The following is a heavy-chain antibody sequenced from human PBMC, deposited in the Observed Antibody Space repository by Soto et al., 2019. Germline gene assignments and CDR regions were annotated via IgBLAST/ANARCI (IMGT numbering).Heavy chain of an antibody. CDR2: IIPILGTV. V-gene: IGHV1-69*13. CDR1: GGTFSNYA. D-gene: IGHD3-22*01. J-gene: IGHJ6*02. CDR3: AIGPPDDSSGYYPLYYFYGMDV. Sequence: ASVKVSCKASGGTFSNYAISWVRQAPGQGLEWMGGIIPILGTVNYAQKFQGRDTITADESTSTAYMELRSLRSEDTAVYYRAIGPPDDSSGYYPLYYFYGMDVWGQGTTVTVSS.